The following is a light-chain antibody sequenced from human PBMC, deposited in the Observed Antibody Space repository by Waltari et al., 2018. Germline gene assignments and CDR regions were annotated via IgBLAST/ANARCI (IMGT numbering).Light chain of an antibody. V-gene: IGLV1-44*01. CDR1: SSNIGRNT. CDR2: FNN. Sequence: QSVLTQPPSASGTPGQGVTISCSGSSSNIGRNTVRWYQQLPGTAPKLVVYFNNTRPPGVPDRCSGSTSDTTAAPAIGRLQSADDDDDYYAPVEDSLNGQVVFGGGTKLTVL. CDR3: APVEDSLNGQVV. J-gene: IGLJ2*01.